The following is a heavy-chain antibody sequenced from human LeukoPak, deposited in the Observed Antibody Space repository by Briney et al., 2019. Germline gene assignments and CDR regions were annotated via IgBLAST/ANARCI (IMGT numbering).Heavy chain of an antibody. D-gene: IGHD1-26*01. CDR2: ISYDGRDE. V-gene: IGHV3-30*04. Sequence: GGSLRLSCAVSGFSFNNYAMHWVRQAPGKGLEWVAVISYDGRDERYADFVKGRFTISRDNSNNTLYLYIESLRAEDTAVYFCAKGLVGHSNAYWGQGTLVIVAS. CDR1: GFSFNNYA. J-gene: IGHJ4*02. CDR3: AKGLVGHSNAY.